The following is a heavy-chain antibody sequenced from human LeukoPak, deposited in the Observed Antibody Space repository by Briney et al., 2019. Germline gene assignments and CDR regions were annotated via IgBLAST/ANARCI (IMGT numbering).Heavy chain of an antibody. CDR1: GYTFTSYD. D-gene: IGHD6-13*01. Sequence: ASVKVSCKASGYTFTSYDINWVRQATGQGLEWMGWMNPNSGSTGYAQKFQGRVTMTRNTSISTAYMELSSPRSEDTAVYYCATRDSRGGYYYGMDVWGQGTTVTVSS. J-gene: IGHJ6*02. CDR3: ATRDSRGGYYYGMDV. CDR2: MNPNSGST. V-gene: IGHV1-8*01.